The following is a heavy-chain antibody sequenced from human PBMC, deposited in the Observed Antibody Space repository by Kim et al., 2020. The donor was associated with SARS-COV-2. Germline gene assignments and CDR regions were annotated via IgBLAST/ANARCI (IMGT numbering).Heavy chain of an antibody. V-gene: IGHV4-34*01. D-gene: IGHD3-10*01. CDR1: GGSFSGYY. Sequence: SETLSLTCAVYGGSFSGYYWSWIRQPPGKGLEWIGEINHSGSTNYNPSLKSRVTISVDTSKNQFSLKLSSVTAADTAVYYCARDVSGSSLYGSGSYEENAFDIWGQGTMVTVSS. CDR3: ARDVSGSSLYGSGSYEENAFDI. J-gene: IGHJ3*02. CDR2: INHSGST.